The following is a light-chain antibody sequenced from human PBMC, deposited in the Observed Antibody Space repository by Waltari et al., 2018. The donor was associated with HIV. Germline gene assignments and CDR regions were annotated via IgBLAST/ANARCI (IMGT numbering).Light chain of an antibody. CDR3: CSFAASSTLL. J-gene: IGLJ2*01. V-gene: IGLV2-23*02. CDR2: EVS. CDR1: TSDVGTYDF. Sequence: QSALPQPASVSGSPGQSITISCTGTTSDVGTYDFVSWYQQHPGKAPKLIIFEVSERPSGVSDRFSGSKSGNTASLTISGLQADDEADYYCCSFAASSTLLFGGGTRLTVL.